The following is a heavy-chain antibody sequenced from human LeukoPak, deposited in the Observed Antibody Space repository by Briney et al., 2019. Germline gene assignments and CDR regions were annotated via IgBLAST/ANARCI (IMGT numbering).Heavy chain of an antibody. Sequence: PSETLSLTCTVSGGSISSYYWSWIRQPAGKGLEGIGRIYTSWSTNYNPSLKSRVTVSVDTSKNQFSLKLSSVTAADTAVYYCARYGTDYDFWSVYYYFDYWGQGTLVTVSS. D-gene: IGHD3-3*01. CDR2: IYTSWST. J-gene: IGHJ4*02. V-gene: IGHV4-4*07. CDR3: ARYGTDYDFWSVYYYFDY. CDR1: GGSISSYY.